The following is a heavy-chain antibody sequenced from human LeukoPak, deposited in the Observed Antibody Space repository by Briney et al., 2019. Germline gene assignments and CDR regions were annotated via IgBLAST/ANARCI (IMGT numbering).Heavy chain of an antibody. CDR3: ARLLAVAGPGPFDY. J-gene: IGHJ4*02. CDR2: IYYSGST. CDR1: GGSISSGGYY. Sequence: PSETLSLTCTVPGGSISSGGYYWSWIRQHPGKGLEWIGYIYYSGSTYYNPSLKSRVTISVDTSKNQFSLKLSSVTAADTAVYYCARLLAVAGPGPFDYWGQGTLVTVSS. D-gene: IGHD6-19*01. V-gene: IGHV4-31*03.